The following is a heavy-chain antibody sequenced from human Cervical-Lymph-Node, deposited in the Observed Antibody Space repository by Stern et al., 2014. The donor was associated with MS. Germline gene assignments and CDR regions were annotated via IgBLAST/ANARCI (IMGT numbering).Heavy chain of an antibody. CDR1: GFTFRTYS. D-gene: IGHD6-13*01. V-gene: IGHV3-21*01. J-gene: IGHJ4*02. CDR2: IGSSGSYT. Sequence: EVQLVASGGGLVKPGGSLRLSCSASGFTFRTYSMNWVRQAPGKGLARVSSIGSSGSYTYYADSVKGRFTIYRDNAKNSLYLQMNGLRAEDAGVYYCGGSTAAVGTEIHYWGQGSQVTVSS. CDR3: GGSTAAVGTEIHY.